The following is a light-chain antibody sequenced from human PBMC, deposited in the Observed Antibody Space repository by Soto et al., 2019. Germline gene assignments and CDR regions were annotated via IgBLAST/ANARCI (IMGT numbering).Light chain of an antibody. V-gene: IGLV2-14*01. CDR3: TSYTSDNRSYV. J-gene: IGLJ1*01. Sequence: QSALTQPASVSGSPGQSITISCSGTSSDDGAYTSVSWYQQHPGKAPKLMIYEVSNRPSGVSNRFSGSKSANTASLTISGLQADDEAHYYCTSYTSDNRSYVFGTGTKVTVL. CDR2: EVS. CDR1: SSDDGAYTS.